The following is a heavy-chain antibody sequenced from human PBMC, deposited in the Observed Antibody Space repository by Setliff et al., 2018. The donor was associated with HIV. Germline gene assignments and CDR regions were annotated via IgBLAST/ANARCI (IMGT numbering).Heavy chain of an antibody. CDR1: GYTFSSND. Sequence: ASVKVSCKASGYTFSSNDINWVRQATGQGLEWMGWMNPNSGNTGYAQKLQGRVTMTTDTSTSTAYMELRSLTSDDTAVYYCAREGGGYDLNWFDPWGQGTLITVSS. CDR2: MNPNSGNT. D-gene: IGHD5-12*01. J-gene: IGHJ5*02. CDR3: AREGGGYDLNWFDP. V-gene: IGHV1-8*01.